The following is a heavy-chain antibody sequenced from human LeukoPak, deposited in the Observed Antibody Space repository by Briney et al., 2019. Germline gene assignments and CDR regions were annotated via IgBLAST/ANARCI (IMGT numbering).Heavy chain of an antibody. Sequence: GGSLRLSCAASGFTFSSYAMHWVRQAPGKGLEWVAVISYDGSNKYYADSVKGRFTISRDNSKNTLYLQMNSLRAEDTAVYYCAKVLRFLEWSLDYWGQGTLVTVSS. V-gene: IGHV3-30*04. D-gene: IGHD3-3*01. CDR2: ISYDGSNK. CDR3: AKVLRFLEWSLDY. J-gene: IGHJ4*02. CDR1: GFTFSSYA.